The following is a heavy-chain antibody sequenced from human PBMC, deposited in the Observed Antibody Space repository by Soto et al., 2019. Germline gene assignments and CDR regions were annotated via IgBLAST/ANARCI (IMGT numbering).Heavy chain of an antibody. CDR2: IYYSGST. CDR1: GGSISSGSYY. CDR3: ARGPGVGATFWGGHYYYYGMDV. V-gene: IGHV4-61*01. D-gene: IGHD1-26*01. J-gene: IGHJ6*02. Sequence: SETLSLTCAVSGGSISSGSYYWSWIRQPPGKGLEWIGYIYYSGSTNYNPSLKSRVTISVDTSKNQFSLKLSSVTAADTAVYYCARGPGVGATFWGGHYYYYGMDVWGQGTTVTVSS.